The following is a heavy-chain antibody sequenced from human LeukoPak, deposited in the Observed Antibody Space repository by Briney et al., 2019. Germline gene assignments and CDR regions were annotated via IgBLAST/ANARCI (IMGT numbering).Heavy chain of an antibody. CDR1: GGSISSSSYY. CDR2: IYYSGST. V-gene: IGHV4-39*07. Sequence: SETLSLTCSVSGGSISSSSYYWGWIRQPPGKGLEWIGSIYYSGSTYYNPSLKRRVTISIDTSKNQFSLKLSSVTAADTAVYYCARDRVGAAGHYYYYYMDVWGKGTTVTVSS. CDR3: ARDRVGAAGHYYYYYMDV. D-gene: IGHD1-26*01. J-gene: IGHJ6*03.